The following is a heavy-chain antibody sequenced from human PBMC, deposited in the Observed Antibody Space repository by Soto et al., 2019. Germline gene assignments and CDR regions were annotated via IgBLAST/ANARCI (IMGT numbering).Heavy chain of an antibody. Sequence: SVKVSCKASGGTFGSYAISWVRQAPGQGLEWMGGIIPISGTANYAQKFQGRVTITADESTSTAYMELSSLRSEDTAVYYCARSQGSSTSLEIYYYYYYGMDVWGQGTTVTVSS. CDR3: ARSQGSSTSLEIYYYYYYGMDV. CDR2: IIPISGTA. V-gene: IGHV1-69*13. CDR1: GGTFGSYA. J-gene: IGHJ6*02. D-gene: IGHD2-2*01.